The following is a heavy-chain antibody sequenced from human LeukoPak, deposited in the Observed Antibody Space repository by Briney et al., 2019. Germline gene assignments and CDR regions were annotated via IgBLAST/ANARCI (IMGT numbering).Heavy chain of an antibody. CDR1: GYTFTSYD. D-gene: IGHD2-2*01. CDR3: ARGGTSPTYYYMDV. CDR2: MNPNSGNT. Sequence: ASVKVSCTASGYTFTSYDMNWVRQATGQGLEWMGWMNPNSGNTGYAQKFQGRVTMTRNTSISTAYIELSSLRSEDTAVYYCARGGTSPTYYYMDVWGKGTTVTVSS. V-gene: IGHV1-8*01. J-gene: IGHJ6*03.